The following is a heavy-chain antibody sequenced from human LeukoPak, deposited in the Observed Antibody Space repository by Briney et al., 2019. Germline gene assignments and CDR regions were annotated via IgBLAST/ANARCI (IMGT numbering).Heavy chain of an antibody. CDR3: ARGEESLAANTLAY. CDR2: LYSDGNT. V-gene: IGHV3-53*01. J-gene: IGHJ4*02. D-gene: IGHD3-16*01. CDR1: GFTVFTND. Sequence: PGGSLRLSCAASGFTVFTNDMTWVRQAPGKGLEWVSVLYSDGNTKYADSVQGRFTISRDNSKNTLYLEMNSLSPDDTAVYYCARGEESLAANTLAYWGQGTLVTVSS.